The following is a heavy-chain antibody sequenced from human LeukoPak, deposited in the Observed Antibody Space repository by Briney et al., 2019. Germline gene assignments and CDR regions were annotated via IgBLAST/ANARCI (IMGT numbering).Heavy chain of an antibody. CDR3: AKDRYYVRTDY. CDR2: IKQDGSEK. CDR1: GFTFRSYW. D-gene: IGHD3-10*02. V-gene: IGHV3-7*01. Sequence: GGSLRLSCAASGFTFRSYWMSWVRQAPGKGLEWVANIKQDGSEKYYVDSVKGRFTISRDNAKNSLYLQMNSLRAEDTAVYYCAKDRYYVRTDYWGQGTLVTVSS. J-gene: IGHJ4*02.